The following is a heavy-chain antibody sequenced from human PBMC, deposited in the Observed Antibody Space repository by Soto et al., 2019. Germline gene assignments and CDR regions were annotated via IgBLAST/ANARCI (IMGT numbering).Heavy chain of an antibody. D-gene: IGHD3-3*01. V-gene: IGHV1-18*01. CDR3: ARTLNEWLLGLE. CDR2: ISAYNGNT. J-gene: IGHJ4*02. Sequence: QVKLVQSGGEVKKPGASVKISCKASGYTFSSYGISWVRKAPGQGLEWMGWISAYNGNTNYAQKFQGRVTTTTDTSTSTAYMELRSLRSDDTAIYYCARTLNEWLLGLEWGQGTLVTVSS. CDR1: GYTFSSYG.